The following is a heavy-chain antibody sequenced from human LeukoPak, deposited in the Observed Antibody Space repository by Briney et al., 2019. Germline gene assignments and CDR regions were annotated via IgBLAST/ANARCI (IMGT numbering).Heavy chain of an antibody. J-gene: IGHJ6*03. D-gene: IGHD3-10*01. CDR2: INHSGST. CDR3: ARGRIWFGELGRYYYMDV. V-gene: IGHV4-34*01. Sequence: SETLSLTCAVYGGSFSGYYWSWIRQPPGKGLEWIGEINHSGSTNHNPPLKSRVTISVDTSKKQFSLKLSSVTAADTAVYYCARGRIWFGELGRYYYMDVWGKGTTVTVSS. CDR1: GGSFSGYY.